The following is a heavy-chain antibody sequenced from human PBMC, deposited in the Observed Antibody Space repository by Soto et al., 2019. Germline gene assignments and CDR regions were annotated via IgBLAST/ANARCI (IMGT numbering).Heavy chain of an antibody. J-gene: IGHJ3*02. Sequence: LSLTCTVSGGSISSYYWSWTRQPPGKGLEWIGYIYYSGSTNYNPSLKSRVTISVDTSKNQFSLKLSSVTAADTAVYYCARGYCSGGSCYSEDAFDIWGQGTMVTVS. CDR3: ARGYCSGGSCYSEDAFDI. V-gene: IGHV4-59*01. CDR1: GGSISSYY. CDR2: IYYSGST. D-gene: IGHD2-15*01.